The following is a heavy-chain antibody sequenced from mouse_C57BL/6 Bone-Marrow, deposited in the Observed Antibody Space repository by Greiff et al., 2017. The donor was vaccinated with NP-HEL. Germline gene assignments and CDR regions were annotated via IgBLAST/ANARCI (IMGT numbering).Heavy chain of an antibody. D-gene: IGHD2-4*01. Sequence: VQLKESGPGLVKPSQSLSLTCSVTGYSITSGYYWNWIRQFPGNKLEWMGYISYDGSNNYNPSLKNRISITRDTSKNQFFLKLNSVTTEDTATYYCARDYDYDDGYFDYWGQGTTLTVSS. J-gene: IGHJ2*01. CDR2: ISYDGSN. V-gene: IGHV3-6*01. CDR1: GYSITSGYY. CDR3: ARDYDYDDGYFDY.